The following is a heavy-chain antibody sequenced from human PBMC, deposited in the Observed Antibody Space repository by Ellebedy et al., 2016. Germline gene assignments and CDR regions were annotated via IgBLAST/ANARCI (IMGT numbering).Heavy chain of an antibody. CDR1: GFTFSRYG. Sequence: GESLKISXAASGFTFSRYGMNWVRQAPGKGLEWVAVISYDGSNKYYADSVKGRFTISRDNSKNTLYLQMSSLRADDTAVYYCAKKDYHKFDIWGQGTMVTVSS. D-gene: IGHD4-11*01. J-gene: IGHJ3*02. V-gene: IGHV3-30*18. CDR2: ISYDGSNK. CDR3: AKKDYHKFDI.